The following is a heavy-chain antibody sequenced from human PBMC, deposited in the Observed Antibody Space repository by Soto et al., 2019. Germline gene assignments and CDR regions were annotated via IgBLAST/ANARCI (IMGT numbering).Heavy chain of an antibody. CDR3: VRGSSCTPTTCYNLGWFAP. J-gene: IGHJ5*02. CDR1: GFTFSSYG. Sequence: QVQLVESGGGVVQPGRSLRLSCAASGFTFSSYGMHWVRQAPGKGLEWVAVIWYDGSDKYYADSVKGRFTISRDNSKNTVYLQMNSLRAEDTAVYYCVRGSSCTPTTCYNLGWFAPWGQGTLVTVSS. CDR2: IWYDGSDK. V-gene: IGHV3-33*08. D-gene: IGHD2-2*02.